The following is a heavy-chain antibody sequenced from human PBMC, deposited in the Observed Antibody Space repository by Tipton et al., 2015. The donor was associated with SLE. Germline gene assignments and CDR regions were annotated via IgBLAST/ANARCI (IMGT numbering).Heavy chain of an antibody. V-gene: IGHV4-61*09. CDR2: IYTSGST. CDR3: ARGYYGSGKHDL. J-gene: IGHJ2*01. D-gene: IGHD3-10*01. CDR1: GGSISSGSYY. Sequence: TLSLTCTVSGGSISSGSYYWSWIRQPAGKGLEWIGYIYTSGSTNYNPSLKSRVTISVDTSKNQFSLKLSSVTAADTAVYYCARGYYGSGKHDLWGRGTLVTVSS.